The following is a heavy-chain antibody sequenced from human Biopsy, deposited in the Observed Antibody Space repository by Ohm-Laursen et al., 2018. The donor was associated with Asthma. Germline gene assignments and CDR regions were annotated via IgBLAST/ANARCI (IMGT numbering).Heavy chain of an antibody. CDR1: PGSFSGFY. CDR3: ARGPELDV. CDR2: TNERGVT. V-gene: IGHV4-34*01. Sequence: GTLSLTCDAYPGSFSGFYWTWIRQSPEKGLEWIGETNERGVTNNNPSLKSRVIISIDTYWNRVSLKLTSVTAADTAVYYCARGPELDVWGQGTTVTVSS. J-gene: IGHJ6*02.